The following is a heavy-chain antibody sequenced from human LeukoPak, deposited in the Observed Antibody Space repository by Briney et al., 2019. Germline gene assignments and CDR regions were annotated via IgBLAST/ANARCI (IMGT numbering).Heavy chain of an antibody. Sequence: SETLSLTCTVSGGSISNGGYYWSWIRQHPGKGLEWIGYIYYSGSTYYNPSLKSRVTISVDTSKNQFSLKLSSVTAADTAVYYCARSSSSFRRLVGYFDYWGQGTLVTVSS. CDR2: IYYSGST. J-gene: IGHJ4*02. CDR3: ARSSSSFRRLVGYFDY. V-gene: IGHV4-31*03. D-gene: IGHD6-13*01. CDR1: GGSISNGGYY.